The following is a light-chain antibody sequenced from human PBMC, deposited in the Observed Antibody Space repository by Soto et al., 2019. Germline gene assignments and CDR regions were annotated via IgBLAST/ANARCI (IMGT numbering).Light chain of an antibody. J-gene: IGKJ2*01. V-gene: IGKV1-12*01. CDR3: QQANRFPPT. CDR1: QGIGTW. CDR2: DAS. Sequence: DIQMTQSPSSVSASVGDRVTITCRASQGIGTWLAWYQQKPGKAPELLIYDASRLQSGVPSRFSGSGSGTEFPLTISSLQPEDFATYYCQQANRFPPTFGQGTKLEI.